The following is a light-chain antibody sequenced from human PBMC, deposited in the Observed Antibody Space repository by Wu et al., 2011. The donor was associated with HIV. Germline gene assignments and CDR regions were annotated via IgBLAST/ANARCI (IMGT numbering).Light chain of an antibody. J-gene: IGKJ3*01. CDR1: QSVSNN. Sequence: SPGERATLSCRASQSVSNNLAWYQQIPGQPPRLLIYGASTRPTGVPARFSGRGSGTEFTLTISSLQSEDFAIHFCQQYKNWPPTFGPGTKVDIK. CDR2: GAS. V-gene: IGKV3-15*01. CDR3: QQYKNWPPT.